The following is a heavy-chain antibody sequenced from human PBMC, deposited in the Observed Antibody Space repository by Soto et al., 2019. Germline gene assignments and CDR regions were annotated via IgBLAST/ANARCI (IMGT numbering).Heavy chain of an antibody. D-gene: IGHD4-17*01. V-gene: IGHV3-9*02. Sequence: EVQLVESGGGLVQPGRSLRLSCVASGFTADDYAMHWVRQAPGKGLVWVSGISSNSDTIDYAHSVKGRLSISRDNTDNHLFLQMNRLRPEETALYYCSKDIRWGGMTTIPYFDSWGQGTLVTVSS. CDR1: GFTADDYA. CDR3: SKDIRWGGMTTIPYFDS. CDR2: ISSNSDTI. J-gene: IGHJ4*02.